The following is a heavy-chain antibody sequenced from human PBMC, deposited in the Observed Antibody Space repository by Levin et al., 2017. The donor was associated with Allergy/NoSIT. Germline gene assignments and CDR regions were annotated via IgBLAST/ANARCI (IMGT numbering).Heavy chain of an antibody. V-gene: IGHV3-30*18. J-gene: IGHJ4*02. CDR2: ISYDGSNK. Sequence: GESLKISCAASGFTFSSYGMHWVRQAPGKGLEWVAVISYDGSNKYYADSVKGRFTISRDNSKNTLYLQMNSLRAEDTAVYYCAKDLRRRNLSVVGLDYWGQGTLVTVSS. D-gene: IGHD2-15*01. CDR1: GFTFSSYG. CDR3: AKDLRRRNLSVVGLDY.